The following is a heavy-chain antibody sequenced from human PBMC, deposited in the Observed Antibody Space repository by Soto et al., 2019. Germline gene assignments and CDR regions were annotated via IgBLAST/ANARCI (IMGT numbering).Heavy chain of an antibody. J-gene: IGHJ4*02. CDR2: INAGNGNT. D-gene: IGHD6-13*01. V-gene: IGHV1-3*01. CDR3: AREVPGIAAAGKN. Sequence: QVQLVQSGAEVKKPGASVKVSCKASGYTFTSYAMHWVRQAPGQRLEWMGWINAGNGNTKYSQKFQGRVTITRDTSASTAYMELNSLRSEDTAVYYCAREVPGIAAAGKNWGQGTLVTVSS. CDR1: GYTFTSYA.